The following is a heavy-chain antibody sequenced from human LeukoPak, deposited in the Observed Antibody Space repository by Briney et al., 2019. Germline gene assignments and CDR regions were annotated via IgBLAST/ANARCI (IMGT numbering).Heavy chain of an antibody. CDR1: GGSISSGGYY. D-gene: IGHD2-2*02. Sequence: SQTLSLTCTVSGGSISSGGYYWSWIRQPPGKGLEWIGYIYHSGSTYYNPSLKSRVTISVDRSKNQFSLKLSSVTAADTAVYYCARGFNPIVVVPAAIFDYWGQGTLVTVSS. CDR2: IYHSGST. CDR3: ARGFNPIVVVPAAIFDY. J-gene: IGHJ4*02. V-gene: IGHV4-30-2*01.